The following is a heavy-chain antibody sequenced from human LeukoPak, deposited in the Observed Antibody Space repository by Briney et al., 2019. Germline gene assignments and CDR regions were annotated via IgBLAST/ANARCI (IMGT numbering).Heavy chain of an antibody. CDR2: ITTSSSYS. CDR1: GFTFSNYN. CDR3: AREIPVGGTPLDY. J-gene: IGHJ4*02. Sequence: GGSLRLSCAASGFTFSNYNMNWVRQAPGKGLEWVSSITTSSSYSFCADSVKGRFTISRDDGKNSLSLQMNSLRAEDTAVYYCAREIPVGGTPLDYWGQGTLVTVSS. D-gene: IGHD1-26*01. V-gene: IGHV3-21*01.